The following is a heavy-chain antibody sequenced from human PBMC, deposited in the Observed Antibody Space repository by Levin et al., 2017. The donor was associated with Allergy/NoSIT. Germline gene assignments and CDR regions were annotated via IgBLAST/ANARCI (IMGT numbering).Heavy chain of an antibody. Sequence: GESLKISCKASGYTFTGYYMHWVRQAPGQGLEWMGRINPNSGGTNYAQKFQGRVTMTRDTSISTAYMELSRLRSDDTAVYYCARALYCTGGVCYAFDIWGQGTMVTVSS. J-gene: IGHJ3*02. V-gene: IGHV1-2*06. D-gene: IGHD2-8*02. CDR1: GYTFTGYY. CDR2: INPNSGGT. CDR3: ARALYCTGGVCYAFDI.